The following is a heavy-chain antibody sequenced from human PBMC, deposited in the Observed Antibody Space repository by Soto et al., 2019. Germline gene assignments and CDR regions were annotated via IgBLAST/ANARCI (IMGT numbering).Heavy chain of an antibody. D-gene: IGHD1-1*01. CDR2: IIPIFGTA. J-gene: IGHJ4*02. Sequence: QVQLVQSGAEVKKPGSSVKVSCKASRGTFSSYAISWVRQAPGQGLEWMGGIIPIFGTANYAQKFQGRVTITADESTSRAYMELSSLRSEETAVYYCARGEMATTFSYCGRGTLVTVSS. CDR1: RGTFSSYA. CDR3: ARGEMATTFSY. V-gene: IGHV1-69*01.